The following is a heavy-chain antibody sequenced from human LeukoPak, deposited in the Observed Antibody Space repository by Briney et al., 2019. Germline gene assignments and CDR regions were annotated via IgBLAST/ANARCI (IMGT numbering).Heavy chain of an antibody. Sequence: GGSPRLSCAASGFTFSSYWMSWVRQAPGKGLEWVANIKQDGSEKYYVDSVKGRFTISRDNAKNSLYLQMNSLRAEDTAVYYCAREDGDDAFDIWGQGTMVTVSS. CDR2: IKQDGSEK. V-gene: IGHV3-7*01. J-gene: IGHJ3*02. CDR3: AREDGDDAFDI. CDR1: GFTFSSYW.